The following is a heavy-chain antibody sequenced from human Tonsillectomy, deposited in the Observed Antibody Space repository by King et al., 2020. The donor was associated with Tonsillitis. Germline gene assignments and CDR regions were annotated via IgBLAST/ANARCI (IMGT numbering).Heavy chain of an antibody. CDR1: GLTFSSYA. Sequence: VQLVESGGGVVQPGRSLRLSCAASGLTFSSYAMHWVRQAPGKGLEGVAVISYDGSNKYYADSVKGRFTISRVNSKNTLYLQMNSLRTEDTAVYFCAGEQWLVPSPFDYWGQGTLVTVSS. J-gene: IGHJ4*01. D-gene: IGHD6-19*01. CDR3: AGEQWLVPSPFDY. CDR2: ISYDGSNK. V-gene: IGHV3-30*01.